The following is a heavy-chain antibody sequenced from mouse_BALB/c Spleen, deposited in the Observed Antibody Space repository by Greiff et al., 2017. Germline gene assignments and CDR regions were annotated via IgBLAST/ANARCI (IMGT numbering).Heavy chain of an antibody. J-gene: IGHJ2*01. CDR1: GFTFSSYA. V-gene: IGHV5-6-5*01. CDR2: ISSGGST. D-gene: IGHD1-1*01. CDR3: ARDYGSSYFDY. Sequence: EVKVEESGGGLVKPGGSLKLSCAASGFTFSSYAMSWVRQTPEKRLEWVASISSGGSTYYPDSVKGRFTISRDNARNILYLQMSSLRSEDTAMYYCARDYGSSYFDYWGQGTTLTVSS.